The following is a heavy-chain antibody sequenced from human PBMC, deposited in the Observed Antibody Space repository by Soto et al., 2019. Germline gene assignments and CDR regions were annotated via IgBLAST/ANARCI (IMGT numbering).Heavy chain of an antibody. CDR1: GVIVENFG. CDR3: AKDSLSYKHDFCGGSNYYYYGMDV. J-gene: IGHJ6*02. D-gene: IGHD3-3*01. Sequence: GGSLRLSCAASGVIVENFGMSSVRQAPGKALEWISSISGSGFKNYYAESVKGRFTISRDNSKNTLYLQMNSLRAEDTAVYYCAKDSLSYKHDFCGGSNYYYYGMDVWAKGPRSPSP. V-gene: IGHV3-23*01. CDR2: ISGSGFKN.